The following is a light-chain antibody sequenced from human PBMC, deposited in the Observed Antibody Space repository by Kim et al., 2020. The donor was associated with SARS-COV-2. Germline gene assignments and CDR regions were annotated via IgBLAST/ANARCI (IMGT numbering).Light chain of an antibody. CDR2: DAS. Sequence: SVSPGERATLSGRASQSVDRNLAWYQQKPGQGPRVLIYDASTRVTGVPARFSGSGSGTEFTLTISSLQSEDFAIYFCQQYKDWYTFGQGTKLEI. CDR1: QSVDRN. V-gene: IGKV3-15*01. CDR3: QQYKDWYT. J-gene: IGKJ2*01.